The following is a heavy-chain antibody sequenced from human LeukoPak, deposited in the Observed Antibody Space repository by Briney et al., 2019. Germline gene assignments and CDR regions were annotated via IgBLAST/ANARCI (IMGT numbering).Heavy chain of an antibody. CDR1: GFTFSGYS. V-gene: IGHV3-21*01. CDR3: ARDRAWLQLGEYYYGMDV. Sequence: GGSLRLSCAASGFTFSGYSMNWVRQAPGKGLEWVSSISSSSSYIYYADSVKGRFTISRDNAKNSLYLQMNSLRAEDTAVYYCARDRAWLQLGEYYYGMDVWGQGTTVTVSS. CDR2: ISSSSSYI. D-gene: IGHD5-24*01. J-gene: IGHJ6*02.